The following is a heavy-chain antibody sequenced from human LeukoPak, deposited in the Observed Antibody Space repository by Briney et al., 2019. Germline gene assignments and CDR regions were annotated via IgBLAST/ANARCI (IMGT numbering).Heavy chain of an antibody. CDR2: ISAYNGNT. J-gene: IGHJ4*02. V-gene: IGHV1-18*01. CDR3: ARVLYYDSSGYPLDY. CDR1: GYTFTSYG. D-gene: IGHD3-22*01. Sequence: ASVKVSCKASGYTFTSYGISWVRQAPGQGLEWMGWISAYNGNTNYAQKLQGRVTMTKDTSTSTAHMELRSLRSDDTAVYYCARVLYYDSSGYPLDYWGQGTLVTVSS.